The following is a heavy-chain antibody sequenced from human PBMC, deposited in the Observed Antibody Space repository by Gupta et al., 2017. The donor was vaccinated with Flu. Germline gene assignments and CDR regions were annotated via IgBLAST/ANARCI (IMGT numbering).Heavy chain of an antibody. Sequence: EVQLVESGGGLAKPGGSLRLSCAASGFTFSSYSINWVRQAPGKGLEWVSFISSRTTHIQLVDVVKGRFTIAPDNAYNSMYLPTGTLTNDGTDVDYCAGYWCAAERYMDV. V-gene: IGHV3-21*01. D-gene: IGHD2-8*02. CDR2: ISSRTTHI. CDR3: AGYWCAAERYMDV. CDR1: GFTFSSYS. J-gene: IGHJ6*03.